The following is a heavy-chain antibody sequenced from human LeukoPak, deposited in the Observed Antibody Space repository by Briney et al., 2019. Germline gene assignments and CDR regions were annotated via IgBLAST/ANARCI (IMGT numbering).Heavy chain of an antibody. J-gene: IGHJ5*02. V-gene: IGHV1-8*01. CDR3: ARGPSRDYGSGSSWFDP. CDR1: GFTLTNFD. Sequence: ASVKVSCKASGFTLTNFDINWVRQVTGQGLEWMGWMNPNSGNTGYAQKIQGRVTMTRNTSINTAYMELSSLRSEDTAVYYCARGPSRDYGSGSSWFDPWGQGTLVTVSS. CDR2: MNPNSGNT. D-gene: IGHD3-10*01.